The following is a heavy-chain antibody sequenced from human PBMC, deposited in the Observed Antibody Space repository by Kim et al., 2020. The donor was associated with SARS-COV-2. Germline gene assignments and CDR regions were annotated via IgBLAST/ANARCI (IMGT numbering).Heavy chain of an antibody. V-gene: IGHV4-38-2*02. CDR3: ARGSGDYVWGSYRTTQILANLDGMDV. D-gene: IGHD3-16*02. CDR2: IYHSGST. J-gene: IGHJ6*02. CDR1: GYSISSGYY. Sequence: SETLSLTCTVSGYSISSGYYWGWIRQPPGKGLEWIGSIYHSGSTYYNPSLKSRVTISVDTSKNQFSLKLSSVTAADTAVYYCARGSGDYVWGSYRTTQILANLDGMDVWGQGTTVTVSS.